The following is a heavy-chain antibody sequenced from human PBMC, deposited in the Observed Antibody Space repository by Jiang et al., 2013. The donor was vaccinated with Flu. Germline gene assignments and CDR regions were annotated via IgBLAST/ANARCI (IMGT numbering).Heavy chain of an antibody. V-gene: IGHV3-33*01. CDR3: ARDFDSSGYYDAFDI. D-gene: IGHD3-22*01. Sequence: VQLLESGGGVVQPGRSLRLSCAASGFTFSSYGMHWVRQAPGKGLEWVAVIWYDGSNKYYADSVKGRFTISRDNSKNTLYLQMNSLRAEDTAVYYCARDFDSSGYYDAFDIWGQGDNGHRLF. CDR1: GFTFSSYG. J-gene: IGHJ3*02. CDR2: IWYDGSNK.